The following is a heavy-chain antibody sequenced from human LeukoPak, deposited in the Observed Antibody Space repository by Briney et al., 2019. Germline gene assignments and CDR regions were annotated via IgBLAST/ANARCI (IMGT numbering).Heavy chain of an antibody. CDR3: AKGSSGWYYRNWFGP. CDR1: GFTFSSYA. D-gene: IGHD6-19*01. CDR2: ISGSGGST. J-gene: IGHJ5*02. Sequence: GSLRLSCAASGFTFSSYAMSWVRQAPGKGLEWVSAISGSGGSTYYADSVKGRFTISRDNSKNTLYLQMNSLRAEDTAVYYCAKGSSGWYYRNWFGPWGQGTLVTVSS. V-gene: IGHV3-23*01.